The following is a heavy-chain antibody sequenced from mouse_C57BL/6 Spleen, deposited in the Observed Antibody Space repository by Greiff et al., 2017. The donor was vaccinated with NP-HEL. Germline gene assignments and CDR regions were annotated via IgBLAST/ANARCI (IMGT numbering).Heavy chain of an antibody. CDR1: GFSLTSYG. D-gene: IGHD1-1*01. CDR3: ARLFTDYYAMDY. Sequence: VKLVESGPGLVQPSQSLSITCTVSGFSLTSYGVHWVRQSPGKGLEWLGVIWSGGSTDYNAAFISRLSISKDNSKSQVFFKMNSLQADDTAIYYCARLFTDYYAMDYWGQGTSVTVSS. CDR2: IWSGGST. J-gene: IGHJ4*01. V-gene: IGHV2-2*01.